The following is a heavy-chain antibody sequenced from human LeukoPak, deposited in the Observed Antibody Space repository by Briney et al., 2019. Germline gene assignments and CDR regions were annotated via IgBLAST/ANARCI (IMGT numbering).Heavy chain of an antibody. D-gene: IGHD6-13*01. J-gene: IGHJ6*03. V-gene: IGHV3-21*01. CDR3: ARISVSWSTYYYIDV. CDR1: GFTFSSYS. Sequence: PGGSLRLSCAASGFTFSSYSMNWVRQAPGKGLEWVSSISSSSSYIYYADSVKGRFTISRDNAKNSLYLQMNSLRAEDTGVYYCARISVSWSTYYYIDVWGKGTTVTVSS. CDR2: ISSSSSYI.